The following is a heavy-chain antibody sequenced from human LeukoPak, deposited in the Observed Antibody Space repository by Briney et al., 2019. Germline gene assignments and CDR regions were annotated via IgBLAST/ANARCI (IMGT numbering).Heavy chain of an antibody. V-gene: IGHV4-59*01. J-gene: IGHJ5*02. CDR2: IYYSGST. Sequence: PSETLSLTCTVSGGSISSYYWSWIRQPPGKGLEWIGYIYYSGSTNYNPSLKSRVTISVDKSKNQFSLKLSSVTAADTAVYYCAREPMVRVDPWGQGTLVTVSS. CDR1: GGSISSYY. CDR3: AREPMVRVDP. D-gene: IGHD3-10*01.